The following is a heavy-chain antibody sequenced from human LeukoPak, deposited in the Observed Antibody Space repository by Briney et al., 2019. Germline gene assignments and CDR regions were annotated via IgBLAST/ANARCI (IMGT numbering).Heavy chain of an antibody. CDR3: ARDRPVTIFGVVLKGAQGYYYMDV. D-gene: IGHD3-3*01. Sequence: SETLSLTCTVSGGSISSYYWSWIRQPAGKGLEWIGRIYTSGSTDYNPSLKSRVTMSVDTSKNQFSLKLSSVTAADTAVYYCARDRPVTIFGVVLKGAQGYYYMDVWGKGTTVTVSS. V-gene: IGHV4-4*07. CDR2: IYTSGST. CDR1: GGSISSYY. J-gene: IGHJ6*03.